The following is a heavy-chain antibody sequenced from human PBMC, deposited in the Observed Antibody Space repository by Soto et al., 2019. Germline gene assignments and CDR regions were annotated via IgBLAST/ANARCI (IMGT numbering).Heavy chain of an antibody. CDR2: ISGSGGST. Sequence: GRSLRLSSAATGFGFRSYAMSCVRQAPGKGLEWVSAISGSGGSTYYADSVKGRFTISRDNSKNTLYLQMNSLRAEDTAVYYCAKFQAYYDFWSGYYTGFDYWGQGT. J-gene: IGHJ4*02. D-gene: IGHD3-3*01. V-gene: IGHV3-23*01. CDR1: GFGFRSYA. CDR3: AKFQAYYDFWSGYYTGFDY.